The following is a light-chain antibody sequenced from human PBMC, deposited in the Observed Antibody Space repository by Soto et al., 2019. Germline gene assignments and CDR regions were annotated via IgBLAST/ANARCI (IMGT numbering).Light chain of an antibody. CDR3: QQYNSFPWT. J-gene: IGKJ1*01. CDR2: KAS. V-gene: IGKV1-5*03. Sequence: DVPMTQSPSTLSASVGDRVTITCRASHSISSYLTWYQQKPGKAPKLLIYKASNLESGVPSRFSGSGSGTEFTLTISSLQPDDFAAYYCQQYNSFPWTFGQGTKVDIK. CDR1: HSISSY.